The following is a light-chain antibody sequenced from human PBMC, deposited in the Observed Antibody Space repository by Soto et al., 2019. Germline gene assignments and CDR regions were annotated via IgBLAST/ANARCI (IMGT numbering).Light chain of an antibody. CDR3: GTWDNSLSAGV. CDR1: SSNIGKNY. Sequence: QSVLTQPPSVSAAPGQKVTISCSGSSSNIGKNYVSWYQQLPGTAPKLLIYDNNKRPSGIPDRFSASVSGTSATLGITGLQTGDEADYYCGTWDNSLSAGVFGGGTKLTVL. CDR2: DNN. V-gene: IGLV1-51*01. J-gene: IGLJ3*02.